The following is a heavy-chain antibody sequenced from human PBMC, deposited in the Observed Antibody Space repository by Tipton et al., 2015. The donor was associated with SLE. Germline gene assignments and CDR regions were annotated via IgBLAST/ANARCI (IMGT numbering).Heavy chain of an antibody. Sequence: SLRLSCAASGFTFSTYGMHWIRQAPGKGLEWVAVIYNDGGNKYYADSVEGRFTNSRDNSKNTLYLQMDSLRAEDTAVYYCARGAAHFDSSGYFDYWGQGTLVTVSS. V-gene: IGHV3-33*01. J-gene: IGHJ4*02. D-gene: IGHD3-22*01. CDR2: IYNDGGNK. CDR1: GFTFSTYG. CDR3: ARGAAHFDSSGYFDY.